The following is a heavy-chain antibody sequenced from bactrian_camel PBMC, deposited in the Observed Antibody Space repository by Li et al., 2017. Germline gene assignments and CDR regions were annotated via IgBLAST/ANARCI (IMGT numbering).Heavy chain of an antibody. CDR3: AADVSPHRSACTGGYLLGSNY. J-gene: IGHJ4*01. D-gene: IGHD2*01. V-gene: IGHV3S53*01. Sequence: HVQLVESGGGSVQAGGSLRLSCDHSGFTYCIDRFGWLRQVPGKEREGVARIDSRGTTEYVDSVKGRFTVFKGNAGKTLYLQMDSLVHEDSAMYFCAADVSPHRSACTGGYLLGSNYRGQGTQVTVS. CDR1: GFTYCIDR. CDR2: IDSRGTT.